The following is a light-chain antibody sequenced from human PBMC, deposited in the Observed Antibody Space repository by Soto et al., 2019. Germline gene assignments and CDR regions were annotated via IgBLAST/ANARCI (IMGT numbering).Light chain of an antibody. Sequence: EIVMTQSPATLSVSPGERATLSCRASQSVTSNLAWYQQKPGQAPRLLIYGASTWATGIPDRFSGSGSGTDFTLTIRRLEPEDFAVYYCQQYGSPGTFGQGTKLDIK. V-gene: IGKV3-20*01. CDR1: QSVTSN. CDR2: GAS. J-gene: IGKJ1*01. CDR3: QQYGSPGT.